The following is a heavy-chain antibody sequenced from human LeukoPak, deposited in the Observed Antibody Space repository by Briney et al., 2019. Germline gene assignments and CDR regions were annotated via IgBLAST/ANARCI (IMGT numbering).Heavy chain of an antibody. CDR2: IYYSGST. D-gene: IGHD1-26*01. V-gene: IGHV4-39*01. J-gene: IGHJ4*02. CDR3: ARQVYSGTHYFDY. CDR1: GGSISSRSCC. Sequence: SETLSLTCTVSGGSISSRSCCWGWIRQPPGKGLEWIGTIYYSGSTYYNPSLKSRVTISVGTSKNQFSLRLSPVTAADTAVYYCARQVYSGTHYFDYWGQGTLVTVSS.